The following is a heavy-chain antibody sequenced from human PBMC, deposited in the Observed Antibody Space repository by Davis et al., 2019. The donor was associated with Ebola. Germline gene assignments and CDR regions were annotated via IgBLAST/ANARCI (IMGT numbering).Heavy chain of an antibody. CDR1: GFTVSSNY. V-gene: IGHV3-53*01. CDR3: ARISRRGYCSGGSCYYYYGMDV. D-gene: IGHD2-15*01. CDR2: IYSGGST. J-gene: IGHJ6*02. Sequence: GGSLRLSCAASGFTVSSNYMSWVRQAPGKGLEWVSVIYSGGSTYYADSVKGRFTISRDNSKNTLYLQMNSLRAEDTAVYYCARISRRGYCSGGSCYYYYGMDVWGQGTTVTVSS.